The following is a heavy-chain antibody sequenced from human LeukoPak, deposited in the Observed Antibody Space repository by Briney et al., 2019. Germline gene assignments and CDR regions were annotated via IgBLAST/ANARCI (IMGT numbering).Heavy chain of an antibody. D-gene: IGHD3-10*01. CDR3: ARELSGSSAINYFDY. CDR2: IYYSGSI. V-gene: IGHV4-31*03. Sequence: SETLSLTCTVSGGSISSGGYYWSWIRQHPGKGLEWIGYIYYSGSIYYNPSLKSRVTISVDTSKNQFSLKLSSVTAADTAVYYCARELSGSSAINYFDYWGQGTLVTVSS. J-gene: IGHJ4*02. CDR1: GGSISSGGYY.